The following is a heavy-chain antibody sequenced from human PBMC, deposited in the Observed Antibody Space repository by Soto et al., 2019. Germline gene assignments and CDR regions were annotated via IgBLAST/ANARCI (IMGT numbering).Heavy chain of an antibody. CDR2: IYYSGST. J-gene: IGHJ4*02. CDR3: ARVLGDDLLTGYSDVDTALGIFDF. V-gene: IGHV4-39*01. Sequence: SETLSLTCTVSGGSISSSRYYWGWIRQPPGKGLEWIGRIYYSGSTSSNPSLKSRVTISVDTSKNQFSLKLSSVTAADTAVYFCARVLGDDLLTGYSDVDTALGIFDFWGRGTLVT. CDR1: GGSISSSRYY. D-gene: IGHD3-9*01.